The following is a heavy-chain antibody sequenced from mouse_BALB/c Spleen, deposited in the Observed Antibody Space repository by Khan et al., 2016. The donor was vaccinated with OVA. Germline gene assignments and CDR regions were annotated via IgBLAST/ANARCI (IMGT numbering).Heavy chain of an antibody. CDR3: ARGGAAYDRNDGGAMEY. V-gene: IGHV9-4*02. CDR1: GYTFTTAG. J-gene: IGHJ4*01. D-gene: IGHD2-14*01. CDR2: INTHSGVP. Sequence: QIQLVQSGPELKKPGETVRISCKASGYTFTTAGIQWVQKMPGKGLKWIGWINTHSGVPKSAEDFKGRFAFSLEISVSTAYLQITNLKNEDTATYFCARGGAAYDRNDGGAMEYWGQGTSVTVSS.